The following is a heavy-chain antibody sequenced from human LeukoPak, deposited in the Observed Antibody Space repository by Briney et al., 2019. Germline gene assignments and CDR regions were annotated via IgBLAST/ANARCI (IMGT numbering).Heavy chain of an antibody. CDR1: GGSFSGYY. J-gene: IGHJ4*02. CDR3: ARQDATHFDY. Sequence: SETLSLTCAVYGGSFSGYYWSWIRQPPGKGLEWIGEINHSGSTNYNPSLKSRVTISVDTSKNQFSLKLSSVTAADTAVYYCARQDATHFDYWGQGTLVTVSS. V-gene: IGHV4-34*01. D-gene: IGHD2-15*01. CDR2: INHSGST.